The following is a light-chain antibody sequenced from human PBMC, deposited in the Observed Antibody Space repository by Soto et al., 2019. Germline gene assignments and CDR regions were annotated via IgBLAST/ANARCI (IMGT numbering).Light chain of an antibody. V-gene: IGLV2-8*01. CDR3: SSYTAGGTI. Sequence: QSALTQPPSASGSPGQSVTISCTGTSSDVGGFNYVFWYQQHPGKAPKLIIYEVTERPSGVPDRFSGSKSGNTASLTISGLQAEDEADYYCSSYTAGGTIFGTGTKLTVL. J-gene: IGLJ1*01. CDR1: SSDVGGFNY. CDR2: EVT.